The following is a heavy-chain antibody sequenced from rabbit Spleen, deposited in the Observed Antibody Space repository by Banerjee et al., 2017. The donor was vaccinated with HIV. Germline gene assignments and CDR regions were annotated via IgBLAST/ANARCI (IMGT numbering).Heavy chain of an antibody. J-gene: IGHJ4*01. V-gene: IGHV1S40*01. CDR2: IDAVFGTT. D-gene: IGHD3-1*01. CDR3: VRDTWNFNL. CDR1: GFSFNSGYD. Sequence: QSLEESGGGLVKPGASLTLTCKASGFSFNSGYDMCWVRQAPGKGLEWIGYIDAVFGTTYYARWVNGRFTISSHNAQNTLYLQLNSLTVADTATYFCVRDTWNFNLWGQGTLVTVS.